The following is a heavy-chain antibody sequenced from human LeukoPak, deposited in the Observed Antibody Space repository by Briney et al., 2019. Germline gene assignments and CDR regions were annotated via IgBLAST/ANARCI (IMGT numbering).Heavy chain of an antibody. CDR1: GFTFCSYF. V-gene: IGHV3-23*01. CDR3: AKGVWFDP. CDR2: ISGSGGST. Sequence: GGSLRLSWAAPGFTFCSYFLSWVRQAVGKGLEWVSAISGSGGSTYYADSVKGRFTISRDNSKNTLYLQMNSLRAEDTAVYYCAKGVWFDPWGQGTLVTVSS. J-gene: IGHJ5*02.